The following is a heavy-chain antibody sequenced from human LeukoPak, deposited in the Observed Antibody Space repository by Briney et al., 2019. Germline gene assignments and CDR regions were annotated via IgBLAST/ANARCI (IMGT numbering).Heavy chain of an antibody. CDR2: IYPDDSDS. J-gene: IGHJ4*02. CDR1: GYSFDYYW. Sequence: GESLKISCKASGYSFDYYWIAWVRQMPGKGLEWMGIIYPDDSDSTYSPSFQGQVTISVDESINTAYLQWSSPKASNTAIYYCARVGSVTNFGVVSYYFDYWGQGTLVTVSS. D-gene: IGHD3-3*01. CDR3: ARVGSVTNFGVVSYYFDY. V-gene: IGHV5-51*01.